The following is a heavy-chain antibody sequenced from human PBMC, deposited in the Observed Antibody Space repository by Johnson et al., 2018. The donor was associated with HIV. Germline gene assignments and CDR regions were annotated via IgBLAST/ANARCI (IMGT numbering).Heavy chain of an antibody. D-gene: IGHD6-6*01. CDR2: ISYDGSSK. J-gene: IGHJ3*01. CDR1: GFTFSDYY. Sequence: VQLVESGGGLVKPGGSLRLSCAASGFTFSDYYMSWIRQAPGKGLEWVAVISYDGSSKYYADSVKGRFTISRDNSKNTLYLQMSSLRAEDTAIYFCARDLTNEYSSSSPVWGQGTMVTVSS. CDR3: ARDLTNEYSSSSPV. V-gene: IGHV3-30-3*01.